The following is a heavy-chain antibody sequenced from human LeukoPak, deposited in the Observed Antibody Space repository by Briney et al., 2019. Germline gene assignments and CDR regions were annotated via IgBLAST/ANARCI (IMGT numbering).Heavy chain of an antibody. CDR3: ANVSPPFDY. D-gene: IGHD5/OR15-5a*01. Sequence: GRSLRLSCAASGFTFSSYCMHWVRQAPGKGLEWVAVIPYDGSNKYYADSVKGRFTISRDNSKNTLCLQMNSLRAEDTAVYYCANVSPPFDYWGQGTLVTVSS. V-gene: IGHV3-30*18. CDR1: GFTFSSYC. CDR2: IPYDGSNK. J-gene: IGHJ4*02.